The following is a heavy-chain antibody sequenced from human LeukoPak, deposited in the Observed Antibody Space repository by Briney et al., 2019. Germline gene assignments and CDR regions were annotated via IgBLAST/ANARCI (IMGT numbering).Heavy chain of an antibody. CDR1: GGSISSGDYY. J-gene: IGHJ4*02. V-gene: IGHV4-30-4*01. CDR3: ARDRPLTGSRARTFDY. CDR2: ILYSGDA. Sequence: PSETLSLTCTVSGGSISSGDYYWGWIRQPPGEGLEWIGYILYSGDAYYNPSLKSRVTISVDTSKNQLSLSLSSVTAADTAVYYCARDRPLTGSRARTFDYWGQGALVTVSS.